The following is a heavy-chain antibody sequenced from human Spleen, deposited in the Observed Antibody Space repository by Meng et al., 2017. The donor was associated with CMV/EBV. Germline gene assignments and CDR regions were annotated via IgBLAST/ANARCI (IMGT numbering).Heavy chain of an antibody. J-gene: IGHJ5*02. CDR1: GGSSTRGGYH. Sequence: LTCTVSGGSSTRGGYHWSWIRQHPGKGLEWIASIYYTGSTYYNPSLKSRLNISIDTSKNQFSLKVTSMTAADTALYYCARIPGSLSSAWGQGTLVTVSS. D-gene: IGHD2-15*01. CDR2: IYYTGST. V-gene: IGHV4-31*03. CDR3: ARIPGSLSSA.